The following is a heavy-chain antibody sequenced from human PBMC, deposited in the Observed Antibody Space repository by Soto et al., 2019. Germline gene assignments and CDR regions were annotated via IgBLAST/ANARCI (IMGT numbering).Heavy chain of an antibody. CDR1: GFTFSSYG. D-gene: IGHD6-19*01. V-gene: IGHV3-30*18. J-gene: IGHJ4*02. CDR2: ISYDGSNK. CDR3: ANSYSSGWSIDY. Sequence: GGSLRLSCAASGFTFSSYGMHWVRQAPGKGLEWVAVISYDGSNKYYADSVKGRFTISRDNSKNTLYLQMNSLRAEDTAVYYCANSYSSGWSIDYWGQGTLVTVSS.